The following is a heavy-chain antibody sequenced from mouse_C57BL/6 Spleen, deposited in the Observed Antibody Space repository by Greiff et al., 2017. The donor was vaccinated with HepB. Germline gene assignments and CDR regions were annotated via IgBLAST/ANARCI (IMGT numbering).Heavy chain of an antibody. D-gene: IGHD1-1*01. CDR1: GYTFTSYW. J-gene: IGHJ2*01. CDR3: ARSGYGSSYDYFDY. V-gene: IGHV1-55*01. CDR2: IYPGSGST. Sequence: VQLQQPGAELVKPGASVKMSCKASGYTFTSYWITWVKPRPGQGLEWIGDIYPGSGSTNYNEKFKSKATLTVDTSSSTAYMQLSSLTCEDSAVYYCARSGYGSSYDYFDYWGQGTTLTVSS.